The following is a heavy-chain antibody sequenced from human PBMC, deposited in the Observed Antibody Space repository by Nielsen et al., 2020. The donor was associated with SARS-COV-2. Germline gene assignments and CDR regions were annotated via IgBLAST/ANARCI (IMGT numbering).Heavy chain of an antibody. CDR3: YSATRKIDY. V-gene: IGHV3-13*01. J-gene: IGHJ4*02. CDR2: IGTAGDT. D-gene: IGHD2-2*02. CDR1: GFTFSSYD. Sequence: GESLKISCAASGFTFSSYDMHWVRQATGKGLEGVSAIGTAGDTDYSGSVKGRFTISREDAKNSLYLQMNSLRAGDTSSTSSYSATRKIDYWGQGTLVTVSS.